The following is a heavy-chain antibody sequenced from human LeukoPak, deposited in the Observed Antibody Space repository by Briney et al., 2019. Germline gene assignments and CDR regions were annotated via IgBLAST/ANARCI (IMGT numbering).Heavy chain of an antibody. CDR1: GFTFKKYA. J-gene: IGHJ4*02. V-gene: IGHV3-64*05. Sequence: GGSLRLSCSASGFTFKKYAMHWVRQAPGKGLEYVSAINSKRGRTYYADSVKGRFTISRDNSKNTRFIQMSSLRVEDTAVYYCAKGRPAPDSIVAAVAEFDYWGQGTLVTVSS. D-gene: IGHD6-13*01. CDR2: INSKRGRT. CDR3: AKGRPAPDSIVAAVAEFDY.